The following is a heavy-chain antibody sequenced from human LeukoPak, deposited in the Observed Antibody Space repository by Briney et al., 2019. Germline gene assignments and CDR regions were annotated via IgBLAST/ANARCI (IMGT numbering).Heavy chain of an antibody. V-gene: IGHV4-38-2*01. CDR3: ASRVGYCSSTSCPLDH. CDR1: GYSISSGYY. J-gene: IGHJ4*02. CDR2: IYHSGST. D-gene: IGHD2-2*03. Sequence: PSETLSLTCAVSGYSISSGYYWGWIRQPPGKGLEWIGSIYHSGSTYYNPSLKSRVTISVDTSKNQFSLKLSSVTAADTAVYYCASRVGYCSSTSCPLDHWGQGTLVTVSS.